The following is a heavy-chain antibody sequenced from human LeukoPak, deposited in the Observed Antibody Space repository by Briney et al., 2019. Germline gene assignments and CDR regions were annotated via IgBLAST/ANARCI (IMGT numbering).Heavy chain of an antibody. D-gene: IGHD5-18*01. CDR2: ISGDGAGT. J-gene: IGHJ3*02. CDR1: GFTLDDYA. V-gene: IGHV3-43*02. CDR3: AKDRIMAYQDTADAFDI. Sequence: PGGSLRLSCAASGFTLDDYAMHWVRQAPGKGLEWVSLISGDGAGTYYADSVKGRFTISRDNSKNSLYLQMNSLRTEDTALYYCAKDRIMAYQDTADAFDICGQGTMVTVSS.